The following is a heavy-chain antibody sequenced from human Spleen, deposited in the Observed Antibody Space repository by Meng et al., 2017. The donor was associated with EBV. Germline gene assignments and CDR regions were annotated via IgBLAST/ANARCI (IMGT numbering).Heavy chain of an antibody. CDR1: GFIFSSYW. CDR3: SRDLAGSDDY. D-gene: IGHD1-14*01. J-gene: IGHJ4*02. V-gene: IGHV3-74*01. Sequence: QMVESGGGLVQPGGSLRLSCAASGFIFSSYWMYWVRQAPGKGLVCVSRINSDGSSTIYTDSVKGRFTISRDNAKNTLYLQMNSLRAEDTAVYYCSRDLAGSDDYWGQGTLVTVSS. CDR2: INSDGSST.